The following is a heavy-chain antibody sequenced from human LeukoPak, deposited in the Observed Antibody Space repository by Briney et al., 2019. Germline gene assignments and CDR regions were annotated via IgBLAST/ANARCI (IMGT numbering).Heavy chain of an antibody. Sequence: ASVKVSCKASGYTFTSYAMNWVRQAPGQGLEWMGWINTNTGNPTYAQGFTGRFVFSLDTSVSTAYLQISSLKAEDTAVYYCARDPRGLYCCGGSCLYGMDVWGQGTTVTVSS. V-gene: IGHV7-4-1*02. CDR1: GYTFTSYA. CDR3: ARDPRGLYCCGGSCLYGMDV. D-gene: IGHD2-15*01. J-gene: IGHJ6*02. CDR2: INTNTGNP.